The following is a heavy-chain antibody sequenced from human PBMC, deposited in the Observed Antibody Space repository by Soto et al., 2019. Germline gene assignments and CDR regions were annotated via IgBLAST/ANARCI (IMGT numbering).Heavy chain of an antibody. V-gene: IGHV1-8*01. J-gene: IGHJ6*02. CDR1: GYTFTSYD. CDR2: MNPNSGNT. Sequence: ASVKVSCKASGYTFTSYDINWVRQATGQGLEWMGWMNPNSGNTGYAQKFQGRVTMTRSTSISTAYMELSSLRSEDTAVYYCARGMRGSSSWSSGYYYGMDVWGQGTTVTVSS. CDR3: ARGMRGSSSWSSGYYYGMDV. D-gene: IGHD6-13*01.